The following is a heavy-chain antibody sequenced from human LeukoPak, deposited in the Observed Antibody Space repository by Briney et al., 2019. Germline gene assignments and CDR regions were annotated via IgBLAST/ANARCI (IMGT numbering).Heavy chain of an antibody. D-gene: IGHD2-2*01. Sequence: PSETLSLTCTVSGGSISSSSYYWGWIRQPPGKGLEWIGSIYYSGSTYYNPSLKSRVTISVDTSKNQFSLKLSSVTAADTAVYYCARRGSRFPWGQGTLVTVSS. V-gene: IGHV4-39*07. J-gene: IGHJ5*02. CDR3: ARRGSRFP. CDR1: GGSISSSSYY. CDR2: IYYSGST.